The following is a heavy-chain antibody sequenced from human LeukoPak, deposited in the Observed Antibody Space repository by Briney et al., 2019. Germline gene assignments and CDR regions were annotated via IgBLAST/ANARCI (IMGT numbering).Heavy chain of an antibody. J-gene: IGHJ4*02. V-gene: IGHV3-30*18. CDR2: ISYDGSNK. CDR3: AKDSSSALDY. Sequence: GGSLRLSCAASGFTFSSYGMHWVRQAPGKGLEWVAVISYDGSNKYYADSVKGRFTISRDNSKDTLYLQMNSLRAEDTAVYYCAKDSSSALDYWGQGTLVTVSS. CDR1: GFTFSSYG.